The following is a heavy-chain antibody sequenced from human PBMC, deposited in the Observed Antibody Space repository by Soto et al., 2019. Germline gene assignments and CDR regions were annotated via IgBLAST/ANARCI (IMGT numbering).Heavy chain of an antibody. CDR3: ARDRGSDDPIDY. Sequence: QVQLVESGGGVVQPGRSLRLYCGASGFTLRSYGLHWVRQAPGKGLEWVAVIWHDGSKKYYADSVKGRFTISRDNSKNTLYLQMNNLRAEDTAVYYCARDRGSDDPIDYWGQGTLVTVSS. D-gene: IGHD2-21*01. CDR2: IWHDGSKK. CDR1: GFTLRSYG. V-gene: IGHV3-33*01. J-gene: IGHJ4*02.